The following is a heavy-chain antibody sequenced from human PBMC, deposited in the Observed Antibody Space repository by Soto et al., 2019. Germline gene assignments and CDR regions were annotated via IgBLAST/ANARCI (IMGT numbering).Heavy chain of an antibody. J-gene: IGHJ4*02. D-gene: IGHD2-15*01. CDR1: GFTFSGSS. CDR3: ISHSPEDMIRT. V-gene: IGHV3-73*01. Sequence: PGGSLRFSCAASGFTFSGSSVHWVRQASGKGLEWVGRIRNKANSYATAYAASVRGRFTISRDDSKNTAFLQMNSLNTEDTAVYYCISHSPEDMIRTWGQGTLVTVSS. CDR2: IRNKANSYAT.